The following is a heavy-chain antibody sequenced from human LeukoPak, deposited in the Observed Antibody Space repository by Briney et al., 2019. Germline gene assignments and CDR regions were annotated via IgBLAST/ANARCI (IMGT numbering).Heavy chain of an antibody. CDR3: ARGVAFSDY. J-gene: IGHJ4*02. D-gene: IGHD5-12*01. CDR2: VNLNSGGT. V-gene: IGHV1-2*02. Sequence: ASVKVSCKASGYRFTGYYMHWVRQAPGQGLEWMGWVNLNSGGTIFAQKFQGRVTMTRDTSISTAYMELRSLRSDDTAVYYCARGVAFSDYWGQGTLVTVSS. CDR1: GYRFTGYY.